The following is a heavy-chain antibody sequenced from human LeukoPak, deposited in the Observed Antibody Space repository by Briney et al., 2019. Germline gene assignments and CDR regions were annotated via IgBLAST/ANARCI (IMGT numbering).Heavy chain of an antibody. CDR1: GYTFTSFD. J-gene: IGHJ4*02. V-gene: IGHV1-8*01. CDR2: MKSNNGHT. Sequence: ASVKVSCKASGYTFTSFDFNWVRQATGQGLEWMGWMKSNNGHTGYAQKFQGRVTMTRDTSISTAYMELSSLTFEATAVYYCARGPPNWGMVGYWGQGTLVTVSS. D-gene: IGHD7-27*01. CDR3: ARGPPNWGMVGY.